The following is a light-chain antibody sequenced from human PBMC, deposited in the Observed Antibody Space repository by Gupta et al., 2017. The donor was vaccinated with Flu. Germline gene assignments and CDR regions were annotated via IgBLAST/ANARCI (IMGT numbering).Light chain of an antibody. CDR1: QNINTW. CDR3: QQYKSYPYT. CDR2: KAS. J-gene: IGKJ2*01. Sequence: PSSLSASVGDRVTITCRASQNINTWLAWYQQKLGKAPRLLIYKASSLGSGVPSRCSGSGSGTEFTLTINSLQPDDFATFYCQQYKSYPYTFGQGTKLEI. V-gene: IGKV1-5*03.